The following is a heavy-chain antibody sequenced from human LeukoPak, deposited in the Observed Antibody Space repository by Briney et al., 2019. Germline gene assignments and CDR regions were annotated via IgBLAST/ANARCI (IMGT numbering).Heavy chain of an antibody. CDR2: IYTSGST. V-gene: IGHV4-61*02. CDR1: GGSISSGSYY. CDR3: ARGSRYSGSYSAVDY. Sequence: SQTLSLTCTVSGGSISSGSYYWSWIRQPAGKGLEWIGRIYTSGSTNYNPSLKSRVTISVDTSKNQFSLKLSSVTAADTAVYYCARGSRYSGSYSAVDYWGQGTLVTVSS. J-gene: IGHJ4*02. D-gene: IGHD1-26*01.